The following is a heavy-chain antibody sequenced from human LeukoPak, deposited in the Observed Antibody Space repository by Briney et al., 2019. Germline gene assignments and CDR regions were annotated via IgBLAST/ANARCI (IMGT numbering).Heavy chain of an antibody. CDR1: GGSISSGGYY. V-gene: IGHV4-31*03. J-gene: IGHJ4*02. D-gene: IGHD6-13*01. Sequence: SQPLSLTCTVSGGSISSGGYYWSWIRQHPGKGLEWIGYIYYSGSTYYNPSLKSRVTISVDTSKNQFSLKLSSVTAADTAVYYCARDTAAATVDYWGQGTLVTVSS. CDR2: IYYSGST. CDR3: ARDTAAATVDY.